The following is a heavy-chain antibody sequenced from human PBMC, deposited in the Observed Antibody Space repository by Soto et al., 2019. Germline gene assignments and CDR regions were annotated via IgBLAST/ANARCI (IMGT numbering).Heavy chain of an antibody. J-gene: IGHJ4*02. CDR2: ISYDGSNK. CDR3: AKEAAVAGTGFDY. CDR1: GFTFSSYG. V-gene: IGHV3-30*18. Sequence: QVQLVESGGGVVQPGRSLRLSCAASGFTFSSYGMHWVRQAPGKGLEWVAVISYDGSNKYYADSVKGRFTISRDNSKNTLDLQMNSLRAEDTAVYYCAKEAAVAGTGFDYWGQGTLVTVSS. D-gene: IGHD6-19*01.